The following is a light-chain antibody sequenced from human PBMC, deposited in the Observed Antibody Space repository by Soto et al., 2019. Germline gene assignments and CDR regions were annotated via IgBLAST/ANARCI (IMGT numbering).Light chain of an antibody. CDR2: GAS. CDR3: QQRSNWPIT. Sequence: EIVLTQSPGTLSLSPGERATLSCRASQSVRSSYLAWYQQNAGQAPRLLIYGASSRATGIPDRFSGSGSGTDFTLTISSLEPEDFAVYYCQQRSNWPITFGQGTRLEIK. CDR1: QSVRSSY. J-gene: IGKJ5*01. V-gene: IGKV3D-20*02.